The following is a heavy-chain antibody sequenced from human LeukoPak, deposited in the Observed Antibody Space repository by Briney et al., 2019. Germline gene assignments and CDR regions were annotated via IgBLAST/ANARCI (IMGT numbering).Heavy chain of an antibody. CDR2: ISWNSGSI. CDR1: GFTFDDYA. CDR3: AKMMVRGVQGRKAFDI. Sequence: PGGSLRLSCAASGFTFDDYAMHWVRQAPGKGLEWVSGISWNSGSIGYADSVKGRFTISRDNAKNSLYLQMNSLRAQDTALCYCAKMMVRGVQGRKAFDIWGHGTMGTVSP. J-gene: IGHJ3*02. D-gene: IGHD3-10*01. V-gene: IGHV3-9*01.